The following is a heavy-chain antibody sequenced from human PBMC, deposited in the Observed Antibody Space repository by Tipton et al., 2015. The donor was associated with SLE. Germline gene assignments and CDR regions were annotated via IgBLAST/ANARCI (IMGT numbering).Heavy chain of an antibody. V-gene: IGHV4-59*12. Sequence: TLSLTCTVSGGSISSYYWSWIRQPPGKGLEWIGEIYHSGSTNYNPSLKSRVTISVDKSKNQFSLRLRSVTAADTAVYYCARLSDSYGFFFDYWGRGTLVTVSS. J-gene: IGHJ4*02. CDR1: GGSISSYY. CDR2: IYHSGST. D-gene: IGHD5-18*01. CDR3: ARLSDSYGFFFDY.